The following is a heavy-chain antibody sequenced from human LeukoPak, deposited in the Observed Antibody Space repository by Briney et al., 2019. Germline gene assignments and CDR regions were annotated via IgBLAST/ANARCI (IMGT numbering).Heavy chain of an antibody. CDR3: ARLSGSPHPPFDY. V-gene: IGHV4-59*08. D-gene: IGHD1-26*01. CDR2: IYYSGAT. Sequence: SETLSLTCTVSGGSISNYYWTWIRQPPGKGLEWIGHIYYSGATYYNTSLKSRVTISVDTSKNQFSLKLTSVTAADTAVYYCARLSGSPHPPFDYWGQGTLVTVSS. J-gene: IGHJ4*02. CDR1: GGSISNYY.